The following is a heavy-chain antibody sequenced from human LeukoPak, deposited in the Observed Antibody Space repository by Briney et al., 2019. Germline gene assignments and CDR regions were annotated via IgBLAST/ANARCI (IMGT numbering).Heavy chain of an antibody. CDR1: GGTFSSYA. J-gene: IGHJ6*03. D-gene: IGHD6-6*01. V-gene: IGHV1-69*05. Sequence: SVKVSCKASGGTFSSYAISWVRQAPGQGLEWMGGIIPIFGTANYAQKFQGRVTITTDESTSTAYMELSSLRSEDTAVYYCARGIAARPDYYYYYYMDVWGKGTTVTVSS. CDR3: ARGIAARPDYYYYYYMDV. CDR2: IIPIFGTA.